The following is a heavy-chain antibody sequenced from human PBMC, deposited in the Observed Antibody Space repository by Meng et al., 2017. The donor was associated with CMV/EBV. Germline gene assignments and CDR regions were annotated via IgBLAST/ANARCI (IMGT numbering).Heavy chain of an antibody. CDR1: GGSVSSGSYY. J-gene: IGHJ6*02. D-gene: IGHD6-6*01. CDR2: IYYSGST. V-gene: IGHV4-61*01. Sequence: SETLSLTCTVSGGSVSSGSYYWSWIRQPPGMGLEWIGYIYYSGSTNYNPSLKSRVTISVDTSKNQFSLKLSSVTAADTAVYYCARGAAARLGYYYYGMDVWGQGTTVTVSS. CDR3: ARGAAARLGYYYYGMDV.